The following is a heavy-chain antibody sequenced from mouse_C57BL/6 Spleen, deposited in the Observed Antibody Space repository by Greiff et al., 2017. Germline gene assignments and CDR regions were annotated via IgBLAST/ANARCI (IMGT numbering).Heavy chain of an antibody. J-gene: IGHJ2*01. CDR2: ISYDGSN. Sequence: VQLKESGPGLVKPSPSLSLTCSVTGYSITSGYYWNWIRQFPGNKLEWMGYISYDGSNNYNPSLKNRISITRDTSKNQFFLKLNSVTTEDTATYYCAREVLGYCFDYWGQGTTLTVSS. V-gene: IGHV3-6*01. CDR3: AREVLGYCFDY. CDR1: GYSITSGYY.